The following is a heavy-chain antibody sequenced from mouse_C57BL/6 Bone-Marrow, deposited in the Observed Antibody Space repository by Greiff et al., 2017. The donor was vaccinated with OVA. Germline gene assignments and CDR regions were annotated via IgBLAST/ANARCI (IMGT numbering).Heavy chain of an antibody. V-gene: IGHV5-4*03. Sequence: EVKLVESGGGLVKPGGSLKLSCAASGFTFSSYAMSWVRQTPEKRLEWVATISDGGSYTYYPDNVKGRFTISRDNAKNNLYLQMSHLKSEDTAMYYWARHYGNSFAYWGQGTLVTVSA. CDR3: ARHYGNSFAY. D-gene: IGHD2-1*01. CDR1: GFTFSSYA. CDR2: ISDGGSYT. J-gene: IGHJ3*01.